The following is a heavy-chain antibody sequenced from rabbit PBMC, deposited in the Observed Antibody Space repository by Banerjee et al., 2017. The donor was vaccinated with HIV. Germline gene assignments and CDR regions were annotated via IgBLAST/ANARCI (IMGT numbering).Heavy chain of an antibody. J-gene: IGHJ4*01. Sequence: QEQLKETGGGLVQPGASLTLSCKASGFTLSSAWMSWVRQAPGKGLEWIGITDTGSSGSTYHATWAKGRFTISKTSSTTVTLQMTSLTAADTATYFCARKINVGGRSNLWGQGTLVTVS. CDR2: TDTGSSGST. CDR3: ARKINVGGRSNL. CDR1: GFTLSSAW. D-gene: IGHD4-2*01. V-gene: IGHV1S45*01.